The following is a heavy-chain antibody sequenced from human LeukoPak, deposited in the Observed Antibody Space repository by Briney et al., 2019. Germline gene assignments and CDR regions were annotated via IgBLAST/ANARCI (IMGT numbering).Heavy chain of an antibody. CDR2: LNSGGSVT. CDR1: GFTFSGYW. D-gene: IGHD3-10*01. CDR3: ARGGTYASGSYNY. V-gene: IGHV3-74*01. Sequence: GGSLRLSCAASGFTFSGYWMHWVRQAPGKGLVWVSHLNSGGSVTTYADSVKGRFTISRDNAKNTLYLQMDSLRDEDTAVYYCARGGTYASGSYNYWGQGTLVTVSS. J-gene: IGHJ4*02.